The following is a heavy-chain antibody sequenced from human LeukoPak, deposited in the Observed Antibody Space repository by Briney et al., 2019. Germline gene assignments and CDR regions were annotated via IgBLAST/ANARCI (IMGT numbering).Heavy chain of an antibody. J-gene: IGHJ4*02. D-gene: IGHD3-3*01. CDR2: INHSGSP. CDR3: GSRRTAMFGVIKGPIDY. V-gene: IGHV4-34*01. Sequence: SETLSLTCAVYGGSFSDYYWTRIRQPPGKGLEWIGEINHSGSPNNNPSLKSRVSISFDTSKNQFSLKLTSVTAADTAVYYCGSRRTAMFGVIKGPIDYWGQGTLVTVSS. CDR1: GGSFSDYY.